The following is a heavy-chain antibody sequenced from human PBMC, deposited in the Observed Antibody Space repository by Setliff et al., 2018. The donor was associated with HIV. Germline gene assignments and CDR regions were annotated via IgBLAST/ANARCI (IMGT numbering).Heavy chain of an antibody. V-gene: IGHV1-46*01. CDR3: ARGQASNDYGVSF. CDR2: INPSGGNT. Sequence: ASVKVSCKASGYTFTNFYMHWVRQAPGQGLEWMGIINPSGGNTRYAQGFQGRVSMTRDTSTSTVYMELSSLRSEDTAVYYCARGQASNDYGVSFWGQGTMVTVSS. J-gene: IGHJ3*01. D-gene: IGHD4-17*01. CDR1: GYTFTNFY.